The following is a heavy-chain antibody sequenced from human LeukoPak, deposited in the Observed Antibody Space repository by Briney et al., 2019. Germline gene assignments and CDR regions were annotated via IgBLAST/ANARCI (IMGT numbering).Heavy chain of an antibody. CDR1: GYSISSGYY. CDR3: ARGGTMIRGAY. J-gene: IGHJ4*02. V-gene: IGHV4-38-2*02. D-gene: IGHD3-10*01. CDR2: IHHSGST. Sequence: SETLSLTCTVSGYSISSGYYWGWIRQPPGKGLEWIGSIHHSGSTYYNPSLKSRVTISLDTSKNQISLKLSSVTAADTAVYCCARGGTMIRGAYWGQGTLVTVSS.